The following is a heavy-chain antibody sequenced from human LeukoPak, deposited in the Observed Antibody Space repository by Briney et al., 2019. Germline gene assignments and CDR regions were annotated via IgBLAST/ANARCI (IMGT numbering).Heavy chain of an antibody. CDR1: GGTFSSYA. J-gene: IGHJ6*04. V-gene: IGHV1-69*01. D-gene: IGHD1-26*01. CDR3: ARRGQPYYPDYYYGMDV. CDR2: IIPIFGTA. Sequence: SVKVSCKASGGTFSSYAISWVRQAPGQGLEWMGGIIPIFGTANYAQKFQGRVTITADESTSTAYMELSSLRSEDTAVYYCARRGQPYYPDYYYGMDVWGKGTTVTVSS.